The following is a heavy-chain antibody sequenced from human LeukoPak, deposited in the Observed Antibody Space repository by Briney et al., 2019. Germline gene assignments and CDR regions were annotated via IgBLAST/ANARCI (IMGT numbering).Heavy chain of an antibody. CDR2: LYSGGST. J-gene: IGHJ6*03. Sequence: GGSLRLSCAASGFSVSNNFMTWVRQAPGKGLEWVSVLYSGGSTFYADSVRGRFIISRDNSKNTLFLQMSSLRAEDTAVYYCAREAIGSWLAHGASFYYYYMDVWGKGATVTISS. V-gene: IGHV3-53*01. CDR3: AREAIGSWLAHGASFYYYYMDV. CDR1: GFSVSNNF. D-gene: IGHD3-9*01.